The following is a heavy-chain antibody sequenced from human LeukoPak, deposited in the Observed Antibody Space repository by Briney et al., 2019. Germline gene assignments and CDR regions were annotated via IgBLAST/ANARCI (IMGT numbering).Heavy chain of an antibody. CDR3: ASRYKWKPYYFDY. CDR1: GYTLTELS. Sequence: ASVKVSCKVSGYTLTELSMHWVRQAPGKGLEWMGGFDPEDGEAIYAQKFQGRVTMTEDTSTDTAYMELSGLRSEDTAVYYCASRYKWKPYYFDYWGQGTLVTVSS. D-gene: IGHD1-20*01. V-gene: IGHV1-24*01. CDR2: FDPEDGEA. J-gene: IGHJ4*02.